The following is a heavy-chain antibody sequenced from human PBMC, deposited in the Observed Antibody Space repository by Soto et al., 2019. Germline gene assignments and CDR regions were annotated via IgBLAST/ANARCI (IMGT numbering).Heavy chain of an antibody. J-gene: IGHJ4*02. CDR3: ARASARLLAY. CDR2: ISSSRSYT. V-gene: IGHV3-11*06. Sequence: PGKGLEWVSYISSSRSYTNYADSVKGRFTISRDNAKNSLYLQMNSLRAEDTAVYYCARASARLLAYWGQGTLVTVSS. D-gene: IGHD6-6*01.